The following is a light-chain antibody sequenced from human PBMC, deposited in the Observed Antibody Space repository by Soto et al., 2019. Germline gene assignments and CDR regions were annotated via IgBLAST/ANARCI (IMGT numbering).Light chain of an antibody. CDR1: QSVSSSY. J-gene: IGKJ4*01. Sequence: EIVLTQSPGTVSLSPGERATLSCRASQSVSSSYLAWYQQKPGQSPRLLIYGASSRATGIPDRFSGSGSGTDFTLTISRLEPEYFALYYCQQYGSSPALTFGGGSKVEIK. V-gene: IGKV3-20*01. CDR2: GAS. CDR3: QQYGSSPALT.